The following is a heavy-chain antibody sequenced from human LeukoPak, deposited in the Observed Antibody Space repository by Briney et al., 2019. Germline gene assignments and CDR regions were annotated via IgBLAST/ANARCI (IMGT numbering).Heavy chain of an antibody. Sequence: PSETLSLTCTVSGGSISSSSYYWGWIRQPPGKGLEWIGSIYYSGSTYYNPSLKSRVTISVDTSKNQFSLKLSSVTAADTAVYYCAREHYYDSSGYPTTPDYWGQGTLVTVSS. V-gene: IGHV4-39*02. CDR2: IYYSGST. J-gene: IGHJ4*02. CDR1: GGSISSSSYY. D-gene: IGHD3-22*01. CDR3: AREHYYDSSGYPTTPDY.